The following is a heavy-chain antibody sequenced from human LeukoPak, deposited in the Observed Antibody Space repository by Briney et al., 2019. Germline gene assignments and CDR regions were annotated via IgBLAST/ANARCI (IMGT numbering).Heavy chain of an antibody. Sequence: PGGSLRLSCAASGFTFSSYSMNWVRQAPGKGLEWVSYISSSSSTIYYADSVKGRFTISRDNAKNSLYLQMNSLRAEDTAVYYCARDRFVATSIGDYYYYYYGMDVWGQGTTVTVSS. CDR3: ARDRFVATSIGDYYYYYYGMDV. CDR2: ISSSSSTI. CDR1: GFTFSSYS. J-gene: IGHJ6*02. D-gene: IGHD5-12*01. V-gene: IGHV3-48*01.